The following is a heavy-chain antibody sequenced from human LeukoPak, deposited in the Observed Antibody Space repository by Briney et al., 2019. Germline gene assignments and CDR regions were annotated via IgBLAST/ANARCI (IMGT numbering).Heavy chain of an antibody. CDR3: ATVDCSGGSCSLRSFDH. V-gene: IGHV3-30-3*01. CDR1: VTPFSSYA. Sequence: SGGSLRLSCAASVTPFSSYALHWDRQAPGKGLEWVAVISYDGSNKYHADSVRGRFTISRDNSKNTLYLQMNSLRVEDTAVYHCATVDCSGGSCSLRSFDHWGQGTLVTVSS. CDR2: ISYDGSNK. J-gene: IGHJ5*02. D-gene: IGHD2-15*01.